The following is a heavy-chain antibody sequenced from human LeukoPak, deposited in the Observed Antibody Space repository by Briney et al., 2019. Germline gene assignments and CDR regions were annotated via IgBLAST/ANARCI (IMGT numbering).Heavy chain of an antibody. J-gene: IGHJ4*02. CDR3: AKDLGSIVVVPAALDY. CDR1: GFTFSSYA. V-gene: IGHV3-23*01. CDR2: ISGSGGST. D-gene: IGHD2-2*01. Sequence: PGGSLRLSCAASGFTFSSYAMSWVRQAPGKGLEWVSAISGSGGSTYYADSVKGRFTISRDNSKNTLYLQMNSLRAEDTAVYYCAKDLGSIVVVPAALDYWGQGTLVTVSS.